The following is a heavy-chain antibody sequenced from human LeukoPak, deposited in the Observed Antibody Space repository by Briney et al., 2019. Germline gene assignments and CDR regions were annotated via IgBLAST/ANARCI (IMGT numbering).Heavy chain of an antibody. CDR2: IYYSGST. J-gene: IGHJ4*02. Sequence: SETLSLTCTVSGGSISTYYWSWIRQPPGKGLEWIGYIYYSGSTKYNPSLKSRVTISVDTSKNQFSLKLSSVTAADTAVYYCARHRGITIFGVVFDYWGQGTLVTVSS. D-gene: IGHD3-3*01. CDR1: GGSISTYY. CDR3: ARHRGITIFGVVFDY. V-gene: IGHV4-59*08.